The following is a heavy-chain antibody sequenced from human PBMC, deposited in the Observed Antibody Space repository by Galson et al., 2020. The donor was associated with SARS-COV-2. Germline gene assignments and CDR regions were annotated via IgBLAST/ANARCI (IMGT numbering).Heavy chain of an antibody. Sequence: GGSLRLSCFASGFTFASYAMSWVRQAPGKGLEWVSGTTHDGGMTFYADSVKGRFTVSRDNSKNTLYLEIHSLRVEDTALYYCARDYLGSTTMFDSWCQGTLVIVS. CDR2: TTHDGGMT. CDR1: GFTFASYA. J-gene: IGHJ4*02. V-gene: IGHV3-23*01. CDR3: ARDYLGSTTMFDS. D-gene: IGHD1-26*01.